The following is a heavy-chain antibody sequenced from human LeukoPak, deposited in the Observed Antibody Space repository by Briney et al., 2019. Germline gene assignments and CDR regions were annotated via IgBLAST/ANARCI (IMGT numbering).Heavy chain of an antibody. CDR3: ARLRYCSGGSCYQHPDV. J-gene: IGHJ6*02. D-gene: IGHD2-15*01. Sequence: SETLSLTCTVSGGSISSSNWWSWVRQPPGKGLEWIGEIYHSGSTNYNPSLKSRVTISVDKSKNQFSLKLSSVTAADTAVYYCARLRYCSGGSCYQHPDVWGQGTTVTVSS. CDR2: IYHSGST. CDR1: GGSISSSNW. V-gene: IGHV4-4*02.